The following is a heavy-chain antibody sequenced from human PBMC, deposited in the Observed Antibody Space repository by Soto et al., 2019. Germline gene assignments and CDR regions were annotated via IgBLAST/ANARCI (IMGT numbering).Heavy chain of an antibody. J-gene: IGHJ4*02. Sequence: SETLSLTCTVSGGSISGGDYYRSWIRQPPGKGLEWIGYIYYSGSTYYNPSLKSRVTISVDTSKNQFSLKLSSVTAADTAVYYCARVRVDYYDSSGYYLFDYWGQGTLVTVSS. CDR1: GGSISGGDYY. D-gene: IGHD3-22*01. V-gene: IGHV4-30-4*01. CDR2: IYYSGST. CDR3: ARVRVDYYDSSGYYLFDY.